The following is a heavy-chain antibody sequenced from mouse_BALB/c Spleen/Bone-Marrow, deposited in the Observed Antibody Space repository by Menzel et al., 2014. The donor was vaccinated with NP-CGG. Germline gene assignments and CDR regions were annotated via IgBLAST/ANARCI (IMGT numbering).Heavy chain of an antibody. V-gene: IGHV1-4*01. J-gene: IGHJ3*01. Sequence: QVQLQQSGAELARPGASVKMSCKASGYTFTSYTMHWVKQRPGQGLEWTGYINPSSGYTNYNQKFKDKATLTADKSSTTAYMQLSSLTSEDSAVYYCARDWTIPFAYWGQGTLVTVSA. CDR1: GYTFTSYT. CDR2: INPSSGYT. CDR3: ARDWTIPFAY. D-gene: IGHD1-1*02.